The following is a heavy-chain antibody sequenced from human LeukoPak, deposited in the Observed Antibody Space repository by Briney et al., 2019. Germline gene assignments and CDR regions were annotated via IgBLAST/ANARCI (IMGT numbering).Heavy chain of an antibody. V-gene: IGHV3-21*01. CDR1: GFSFSNYW. Sequence: PGGSLRLSCEASGFSFSNYWMTWVRQAPGKGLEWVSSISSSSSYIYYADSVKGRFTISRDNAKNSLYLQMNSLRAEDTAVYYCARDLPLTVTPHYFDYWGQGTLVTVSS. J-gene: IGHJ4*02. CDR3: ARDLPLTVTPHYFDY. D-gene: IGHD4-11*01. CDR2: ISSSSSYI.